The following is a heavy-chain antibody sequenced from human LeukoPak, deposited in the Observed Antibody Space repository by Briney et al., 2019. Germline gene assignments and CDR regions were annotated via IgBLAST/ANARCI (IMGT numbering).Heavy chain of an antibody. CDR3: ARDKSGSYYGAGWFDP. CDR2: INHSGST. V-gene: IGHV4-34*01. D-gene: IGHD1-26*01. J-gene: IGHJ5*02. Sequence: XXXPGKXXXXXXXINHSGSTNYNPSLKSRVTISVDTSKNQFSLKLSSVTAADTAVYYCARDKSGSYYGAGWFDPWGQGTLVTVSS.